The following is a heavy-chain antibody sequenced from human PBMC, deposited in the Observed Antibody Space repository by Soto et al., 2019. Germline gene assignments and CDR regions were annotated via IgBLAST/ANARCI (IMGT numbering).Heavy chain of an antibody. D-gene: IGHD3-16*02. CDR1: GFKFSDYW. CDR3: ARDVRLFSGPYRPSLVDY. V-gene: IGHV3-7*03. CDR2: IKHDTSEA. J-gene: IGHJ4*02. Sequence: LRLYCAASGFKFSDYWLSWVRQAPGKGLEWVGNIKHDTSEAHYADSVKGRFTITRDNIKNFLFLQMNGLRSDDTASYYCARDVRLFSGPYRPSLVDYWGLETLFTFS.